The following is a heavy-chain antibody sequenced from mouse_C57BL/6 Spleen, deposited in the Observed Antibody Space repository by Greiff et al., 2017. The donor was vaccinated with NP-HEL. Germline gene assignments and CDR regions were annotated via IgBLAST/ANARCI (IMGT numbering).Heavy chain of an antibody. CDR1: GYTFTDYE. J-gene: IGHJ3*01. V-gene: IGHV1-15*01. CDR2: IGPETGGT. D-gene: IGHD1-1*01. Sequence: QVQLQQSGAELVRPGASVTLSCKASGYTFTDYEMHWVKQTPVHGLEWIGAIGPETGGTAYNQKFKGKAILTADKSSSTAYMELRSLTSEDSAVYYCTRYYGSSSWFAYWGQGTLVTVSA. CDR3: TRYYGSSSWFAY.